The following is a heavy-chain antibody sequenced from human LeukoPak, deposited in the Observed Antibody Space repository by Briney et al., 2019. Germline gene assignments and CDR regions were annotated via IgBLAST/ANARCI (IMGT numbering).Heavy chain of an antibody. J-gene: IGHJ4*02. CDR2: INHSGST. D-gene: IGHD5-24*01. CDR1: GSSVSSSLYY. CDR3: AREMATMFDY. V-gene: IGHV4-39*07. Sequence: PSETLSLTCTVSGSSVSSSLYYWGWIRRPPGKGLEWIGEINHSGSTNYNPSLKSRVTISVDTSKNQFSLKLSSVTAADTAVYYCAREMATMFDYWGQGTLVTVSS.